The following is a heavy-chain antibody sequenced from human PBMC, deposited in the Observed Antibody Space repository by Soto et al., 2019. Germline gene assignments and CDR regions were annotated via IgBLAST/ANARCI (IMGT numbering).Heavy chain of an antibody. CDR3: ARSKDILTGFFYY. CDR1: GGSISSGGYY. D-gene: IGHD3-9*01. V-gene: IGHV4-31*03. J-gene: IGHJ4*02. Sequence: PSETLSLTCTVSGGSISSGGYYWSWIRQHPGKGLEWIGYIYYSGSTYYNPSLKSRVTISVDTSKNQFSLKLSSVTAADTAVYYCARSKDILTGFFYYWGQGTLVTVSS. CDR2: IYYSGST.